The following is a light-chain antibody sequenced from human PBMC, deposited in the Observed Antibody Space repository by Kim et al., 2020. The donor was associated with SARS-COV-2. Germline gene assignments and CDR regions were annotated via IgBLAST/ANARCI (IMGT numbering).Light chain of an antibody. CDR1: SSDVGGYNY. CDR3: SSYAASDTLL. V-gene: IGLV2-8*01. J-gene: IGLJ2*01. CDR2: EVT. Sequence: GQSVTISCTGTSSDVGGYNYVSWYQQHPGKAPKLIIYEVTRRPSGVPDRFSGSKSGNTASLAVSGLQAEDEADYYCSSYAASDTLLFGGGTQLTVL.